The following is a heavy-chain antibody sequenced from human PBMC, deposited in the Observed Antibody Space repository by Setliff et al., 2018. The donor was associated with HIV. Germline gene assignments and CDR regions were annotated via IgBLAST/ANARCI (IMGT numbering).Heavy chain of an antibody. CDR3: AISPSYSSSSYYCYGMDV. D-gene: IGHD6-6*01. J-gene: IGHJ6*02. V-gene: IGHV6-1*01. CDR1: GDSVSSNSAA. Sequence: SQTLSLTCAISGDSVSSNSAAWNWIRQSPSRGLEWLGRTYYRSKWYNDYAVSVKSRITINPDTSKNQFSLQLNSVTPEDTAVYYCAISPSYSSSSYYCYGMDVWGQGTTVTVSS. CDR2: TYYRSKWYN.